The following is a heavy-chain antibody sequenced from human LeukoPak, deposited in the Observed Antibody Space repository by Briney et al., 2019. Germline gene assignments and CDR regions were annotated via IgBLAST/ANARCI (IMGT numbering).Heavy chain of an antibody. CDR3: ARQSRDGSKTRGYYFDS. CDR2: IYPADSDT. Sequence: GESLKISCQVSGYIFTNYWIGWVRQMPGKGLESMGIIYPADSDTTYSPSFEGQVTISADKSIDTVYLQWSSLRASDTATYYCARQSRDGSKTRGYYFDSWGQGTLVTVSS. D-gene: IGHD3-10*01. CDR1: GYIFTNYW. V-gene: IGHV5-51*01. J-gene: IGHJ4*02.